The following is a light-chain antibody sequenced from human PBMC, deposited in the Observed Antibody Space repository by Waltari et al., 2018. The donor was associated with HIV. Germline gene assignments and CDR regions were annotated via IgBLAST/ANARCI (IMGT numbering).Light chain of an antibody. J-gene: IGLJ2*01. Sequence: QPGLTQPPSISAAPGETVSISCVGSSSSIGAGQVVHWYQHRPGEAPRLLLDPNNSRPAGIPDRFSNSRSGNSASLLITGLRLEDEADYFCQSYDNTWGVFGGGTKLTVL. CDR3: QSYDNTWGV. CDR2: PNN. V-gene: IGLV1-40*01. CDR1: SSSIGAGQV.